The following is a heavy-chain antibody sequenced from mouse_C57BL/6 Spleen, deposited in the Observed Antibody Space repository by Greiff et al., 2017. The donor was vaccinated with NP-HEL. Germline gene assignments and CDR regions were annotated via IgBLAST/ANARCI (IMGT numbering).Heavy chain of an antibody. V-gene: IGHV1-26*01. CDR2: INPNNGGT. CDR3: ERPLYGGFAY. CDR1: GYTFTDYY. J-gene: IGHJ3*01. D-gene: IGHD1-1*02. Sequence: VQLQQSGPELVKPGASVKISCKASGYTFTDYYMNWVKQSHGKSLEWIGDINPNNGGTSYNQKFKGKATLTVAKSSSTAYMELRSLTSEDSAVYYWERPLYGGFAYWGQGTLVTVSA.